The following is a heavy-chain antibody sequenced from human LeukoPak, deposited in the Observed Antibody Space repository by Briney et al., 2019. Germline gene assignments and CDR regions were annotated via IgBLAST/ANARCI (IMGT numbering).Heavy chain of an antibody. CDR1: GGSINNYY. V-gene: IGHV4-4*07. Sequence: PSETLSLTCTVSGGSINNYYWSWIRQPAGKGLEWIGRIYTSGSTNYNPSLKSRVTMSEDTSKNQFSLKLSSVTAADTAVYYCARGFLGDYFGSGSYYVFDYWGQGTLVTVSS. CDR3: ARGFLGDYFGSGSYYVFDY. CDR2: IYTSGST. D-gene: IGHD3-10*01. J-gene: IGHJ4*02.